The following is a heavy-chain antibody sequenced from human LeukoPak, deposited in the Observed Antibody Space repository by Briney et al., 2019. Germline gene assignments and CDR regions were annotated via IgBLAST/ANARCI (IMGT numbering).Heavy chain of an antibody. Sequence: ASVKVSCKASGYTFTAYDINWVRQATGQGLEWMGWVSPSTDDTGYAQKFQGRVTITRDTSASTAYMELSSLRSEDTAVYYCATVVPWFGGGEGAAFDIWGQGTMVTVSS. J-gene: IGHJ3*02. CDR2: VSPSTDDT. V-gene: IGHV1-8*03. CDR3: ATVVPWFGGGEGAAFDI. D-gene: IGHD3-10*01. CDR1: GYTFTAYD.